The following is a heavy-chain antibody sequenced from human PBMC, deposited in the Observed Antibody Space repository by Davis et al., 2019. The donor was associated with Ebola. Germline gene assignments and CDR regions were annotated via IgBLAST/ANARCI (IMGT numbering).Heavy chain of an antibody. CDR1: GFTFSNAW. CDR3: ARREYSSSWYGY. CDR2: IYYSGST. D-gene: IGHD6-13*01. V-gene: IGHV4-59*01. Sequence: ESLKISCAASGFTFSNAWMSWVRQAPGKGLEWIGSIYYSGSTNYNPSLKSRVTISVDTSKNQFSLKLSSVTAADTAVYYCARREYSSSWYGYWGQGTLVTVSS. J-gene: IGHJ4*02.